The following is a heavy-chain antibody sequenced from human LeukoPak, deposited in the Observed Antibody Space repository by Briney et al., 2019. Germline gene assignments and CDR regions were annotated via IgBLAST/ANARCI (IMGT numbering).Heavy chain of an antibody. Sequence: PGGSLRLSCAASGFTFSTYWMSWVRQAPGKGLVWVSRIYSDGGGTTYADSVKGRFTISRDNAKNTLYLQMNSLRVEDTAVYYCAREKMDSSGSDPFDIWGQGTMVTVSS. D-gene: IGHD3-22*01. J-gene: IGHJ3*02. V-gene: IGHV3-74*01. CDR3: AREKMDSSGSDPFDI. CDR1: GFTFSTYW. CDR2: IYSDGGGT.